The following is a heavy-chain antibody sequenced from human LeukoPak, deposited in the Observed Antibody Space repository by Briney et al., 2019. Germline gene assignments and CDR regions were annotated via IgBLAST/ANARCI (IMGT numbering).Heavy chain of an antibody. Sequence: GGSLRLSCAASGFTFSGAAMHWVRQASGKGLEWVGRIRNRDNYYATEYAASVKGRFTISRDDSKNTAYLQMSSLKIEDTAVYYRTTRRPDSYDGSGYHFEYWGQGTLVTVSS. D-gene: IGHD3-22*01. CDR3: TTRRPDSYDGSGYHFEY. CDR1: GFTFSGAA. CDR2: IRNRDNYYAT. V-gene: IGHV3-73*01. J-gene: IGHJ4*02.